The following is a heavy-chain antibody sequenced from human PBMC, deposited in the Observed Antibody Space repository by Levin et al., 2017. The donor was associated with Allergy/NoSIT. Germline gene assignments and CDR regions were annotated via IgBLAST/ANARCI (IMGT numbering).Heavy chain of an antibody. J-gene: IGHJ5*02. CDR3: ARGDVGYASGWFDP. V-gene: IGHV4-4*02. D-gene: IGHD6-19*01. CDR1: GGSISSINW. Sequence: PSETLSLTCDVSGGSISSINWWTWLRQPPGKGLEWIGEIFHSGSTNYNPSLESRVRISVDKSKNQFSLKLSPVTAADTAGYDCARGDVGYASGWFDPWGQGTLVTVST. CDR2: IFHSGST.